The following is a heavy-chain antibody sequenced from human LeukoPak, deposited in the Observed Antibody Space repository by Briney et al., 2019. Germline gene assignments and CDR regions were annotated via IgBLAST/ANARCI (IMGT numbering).Heavy chain of an antibody. V-gene: IGHV3-49*04. D-gene: IGHD4-17*01. J-gene: IGHJ4*02. Sequence: GGSLRLSCAASGFTFSSYEMNWVRQAPGKGLEWVGFIRSKAYGGTTEYAASVKGRFTISRDDSKSIAYLQMNSLKTEDTAVYYCTRDRVRSVTTFDYWGQGTLVTVSS. CDR2: IRSKAYGGTT. CDR3: TRDRVRSVTTFDY. CDR1: GFTFSSYE.